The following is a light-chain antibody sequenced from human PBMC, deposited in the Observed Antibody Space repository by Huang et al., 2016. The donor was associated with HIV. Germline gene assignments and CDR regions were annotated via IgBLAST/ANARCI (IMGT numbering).Light chain of an antibody. CDR2: AAS. CDR1: QSLANNY. Sequence: IMLTQSPGTLSLSPGERAAVSCRATQSLANNYLAWYQQRPGQSPRLLIYAASTRAPGIPDRFSGSGSETEFNLTSNRLEPEDSAVYYCRQYDTSRTFGQGTRVEI. CDR3: RQYDTSRT. J-gene: IGKJ1*01. V-gene: IGKV3-20*01.